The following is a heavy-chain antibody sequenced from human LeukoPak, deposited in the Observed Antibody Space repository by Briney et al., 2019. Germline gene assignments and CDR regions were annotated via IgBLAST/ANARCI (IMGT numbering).Heavy chain of an antibody. CDR3: ARIAKDCGGDCFADY. Sequence: GGSLRLSCTPSSLTVSGNSMTWIRQIPGEGLEWVSAIYYGGSTFYADSVKGRFTISRDTSKNTWTLQMNSLRAEDTAVYYCARIAKDCGGDCFADYWAREPWSPSPQ. CDR1: SLTVSGNS. D-gene: IGHD2-21*01. J-gene: IGHJ4*02. CDR2: IYYGGST. V-gene: IGHV3-66*01.